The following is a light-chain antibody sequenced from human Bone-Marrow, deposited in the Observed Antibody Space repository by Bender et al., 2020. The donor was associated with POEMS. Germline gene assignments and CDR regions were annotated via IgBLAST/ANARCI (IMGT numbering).Light chain of an antibody. V-gene: IGLV2-14*03. CDR3: SSYTTGRTYV. Sequence: QSALTQPASVSGSPGQSITISCTGTSSDVGGYNYVSWYQQHPGKAPKLMIYDVSNRPSGVSNRFSGSKSGNTASLTISGLQAEDEADYYCSSYTTGRTYVFGTGTQVTVL. CDR1: SSDVGGYNY. J-gene: IGLJ1*01. CDR2: DVS.